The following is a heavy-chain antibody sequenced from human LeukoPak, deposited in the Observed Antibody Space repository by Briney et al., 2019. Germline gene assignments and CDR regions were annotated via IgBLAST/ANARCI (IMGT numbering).Heavy chain of an antibody. CDR1: GFTFSSYS. J-gene: IGHJ4*02. V-gene: IGHV3-21*01. D-gene: IGHD4-17*01. CDR3: ARDPAYGAFDY. Sequence: GGSLRLSCAASGFTFSSYSMNWVRQAPGKGLEWVSSISSSSSYIYYADSVKGRFTISRDNARNSLYLQLNSLRAEDTSVYYCARDPAYGAFDYWGQGILVTVSS. CDR2: ISSSSSYI.